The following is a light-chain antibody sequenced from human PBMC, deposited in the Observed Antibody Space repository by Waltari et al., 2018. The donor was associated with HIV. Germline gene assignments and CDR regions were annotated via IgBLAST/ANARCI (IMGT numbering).Light chain of an antibody. Sequence: QSALTQPASVSASPGQSITISCTGTSSDVGNYNVVSWYRQFPDKAPQLLIFEVNKRHPGVANRCSGSKSGNSACLTIAGLLADDEADYYCCSYAGGNSYVFGTGTKVTVL. J-gene: IGLJ1*01. V-gene: IGLV2-23*02. CDR3: CSYAGGNSYV. CDR2: EVN. CDR1: SSDVGNYNV.